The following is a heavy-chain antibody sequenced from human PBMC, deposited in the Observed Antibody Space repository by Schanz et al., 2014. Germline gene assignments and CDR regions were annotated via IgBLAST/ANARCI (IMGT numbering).Heavy chain of an antibody. Sequence: QVQLVESGGGVVQPGRSLRLSCVASGFTFSSYDVFWVRQAPGKGLEWVAILWHDGSKKYYADSVKGRFTISRDSSKNTLYLQMNSLRAEDTAVYYCARPALWFGDNCFDPWGQGTLVTVSS. CDR2: LWHDGSKK. V-gene: IGHV3-33*03. D-gene: IGHD3-10*01. J-gene: IGHJ5*02. CDR1: GFTFSSYD. CDR3: ARPALWFGDNCFDP.